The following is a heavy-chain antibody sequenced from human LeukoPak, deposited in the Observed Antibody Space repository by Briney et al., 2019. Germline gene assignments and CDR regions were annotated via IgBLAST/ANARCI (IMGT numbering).Heavy chain of an antibody. J-gene: IGHJ3*01. D-gene: IGHD3-22*01. CDR2: ISAYNGNT. CDR3: ARDGLYDSSGYLTY. CDR1: GYTFTSYG. Sequence: ASVKVSCKASGYTFTSYGISWVRQAPGQGLEWMGWISAYNGNTNYAQKLQGRVTMTTDTSTSTAYMELRSLRSDDTAVYYCARDGLYDSSGYLTYWGQGTMVTVSS. V-gene: IGHV1-18*01.